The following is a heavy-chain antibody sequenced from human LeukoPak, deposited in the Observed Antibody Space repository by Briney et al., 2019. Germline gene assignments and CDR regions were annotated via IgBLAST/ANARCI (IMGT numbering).Heavy chain of an antibody. V-gene: IGHV1-69*13. Sequence: SVKVSCKASGYTFTSYAISWVRQAPGQGLEWMGGIIPIFGTANYAQKFQGRVTITADEFTSTAYMELSSLRSEGTAVYYCARAREYNWNPLDYWGQGTLVTVSS. D-gene: IGHD1-20*01. J-gene: IGHJ4*02. CDR3: ARAREYNWNPLDY. CDR2: IIPIFGTA. CDR1: GYTFTSYA.